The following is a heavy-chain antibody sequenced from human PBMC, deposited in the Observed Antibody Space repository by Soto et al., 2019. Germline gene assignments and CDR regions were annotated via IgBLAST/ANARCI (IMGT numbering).Heavy chain of an antibody. V-gene: IGHV3-48*03. CDR3: ARDAPLSPGTWLNLDY. J-gene: IGHJ4*02. Sequence: PGGSLRLSCAASGFSFSTYEVNWVRQAPGKGLEWISYINSRSDSIDYADSVKGRFTITRDNAKNSFYLQMNSLRVEDTGVYYCARDAPLSPGTWLNLDYWSQGTLVTVSS. CDR1: GFSFSTYE. D-gene: IGHD3-10*01. CDR2: INSRSDSI.